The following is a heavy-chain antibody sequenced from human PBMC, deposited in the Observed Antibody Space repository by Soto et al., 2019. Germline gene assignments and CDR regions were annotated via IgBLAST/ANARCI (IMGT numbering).Heavy chain of an antibody. J-gene: IGHJ4*02. CDR1: GGSISSSNW. CDR2: IYHSGST. CDR3: ARAGEWEPKYYFDY. D-gene: IGHD1-26*01. Sequence: SETLSLTCAVSGGSISSSNWWSWARQPPGKGLEWIGEIYHSGSTNYNPSLKSRVTISVDKSKNQFSLKLSSVTAAGTAVYYCARAGEWEPKYYFDYWGQGTLVTVSS. V-gene: IGHV4-4*02.